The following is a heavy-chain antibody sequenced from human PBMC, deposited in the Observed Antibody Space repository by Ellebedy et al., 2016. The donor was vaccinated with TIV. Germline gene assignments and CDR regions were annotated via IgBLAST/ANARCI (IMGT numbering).Heavy chain of an antibody. CDR3: ARGLQLDDVVVVAGYDY. CDR1: GGSLSGYY. CDR2: INHSGRA. Sequence: MPSETLSLTCAVYGGSLSGYYWGWIRQAPGKGLEWIGAINHSGRANYNPSLKSRVTISVDTSKNHFSLKLSSVTAADTAVYYCARGLQLDDVVVVAGYDYWGQGTLVTVSS. V-gene: IGHV4-34*01. D-gene: IGHD2-15*01. J-gene: IGHJ4*02.